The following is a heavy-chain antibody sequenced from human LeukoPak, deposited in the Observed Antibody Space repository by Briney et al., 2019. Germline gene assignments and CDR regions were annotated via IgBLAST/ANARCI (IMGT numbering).Heavy chain of an antibody. CDR2: ISAGGIT. V-gene: IGHV3-53*04. J-gene: IGHJ5*02. Sequence: GGSLRLSCAASGFTVSVNYMNWVRQAPGKGLEWVSLISAGGITNYADSVKGRFTISRHNSKNTLYLQMNNLGPEDTAIYYCARLGGYHFGFDPWGQGTLVTVTS. CDR3: ARLGGYHFGFDP. CDR1: GFTVSVNY. D-gene: IGHD2-15*01.